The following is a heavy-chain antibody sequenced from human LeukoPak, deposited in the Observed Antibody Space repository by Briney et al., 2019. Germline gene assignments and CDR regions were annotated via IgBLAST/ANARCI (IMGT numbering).Heavy chain of an antibody. Sequence: PGGSMRLSCATSGFTFSTYAMSWVRQAPGKGLEWVSVISARGDSIYHAESVKGRFAISRDNSKNTLFLQMNSLRAQDTAVYYCAKLHSATITADFDHWGQGTLVTVSS. CDR1: GFTFSTYA. CDR2: ISARGDSI. J-gene: IGHJ4*02. D-gene: IGHD1-14*01. V-gene: IGHV3-23*01. CDR3: AKLHSATITADFDH.